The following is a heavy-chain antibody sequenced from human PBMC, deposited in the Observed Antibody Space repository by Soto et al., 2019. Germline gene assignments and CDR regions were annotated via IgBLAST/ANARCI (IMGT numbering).Heavy chain of an antibody. D-gene: IGHD3-16*01. CDR2: IWYDGSNK. J-gene: IGHJ6*02. CDR1: GFTFSSYG. Sequence: PGGSLRLSCAASGFTFSSYGMHWVRQAPAKGMEWVAVIWYDGSNKYYADSVKGRFTISRDNSKNTLYLQMNSLRAEDTAVYYCARQGGPAHGMDVWGQGTTVTVSS. V-gene: IGHV3-33*01. CDR3: ARQGGPAHGMDV.